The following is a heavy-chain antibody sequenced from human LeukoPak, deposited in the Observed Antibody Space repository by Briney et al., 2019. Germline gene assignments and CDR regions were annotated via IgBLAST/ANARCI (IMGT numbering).Heavy chain of an antibody. CDR2: ISYDGSNK. V-gene: IGHV3-30-3*01. CDR3: ARDPLLLEWLFYFDY. D-gene: IGHD3-3*01. CDR1: GFRFSTYS. Sequence: GGSLRLSCAASGFRFSTYSMHWVRQAPGKGLEWVAVISYDGSNKYYADSVKGRFTISRDNSKNTLYLQMNSLRAEDTAVYYCARDPLLLEWLFYFDYWGQGTLVTVSS. J-gene: IGHJ4*02.